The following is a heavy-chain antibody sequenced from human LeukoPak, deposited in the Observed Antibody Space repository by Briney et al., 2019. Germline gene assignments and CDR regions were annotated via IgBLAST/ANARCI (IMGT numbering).Heavy chain of an antibody. CDR3: ARVGSGSSPVDP. D-gene: IGHD1-26*01. J-gene: IGHJ5*02. Sequence: GGSLRLSCAASGFTFSSYGMHWVRQAPGKGLEWVAVIWYDGSNKYYADSVKGRFTISRDNSKNTLYLQMNSLRAEDTAVYYCARVGSGSSPVDPWGRGTLVTVSS. V-gene: IGHV3-33*01. CDR2: IWYDGSNK. CDR1: GFTFSSYG.